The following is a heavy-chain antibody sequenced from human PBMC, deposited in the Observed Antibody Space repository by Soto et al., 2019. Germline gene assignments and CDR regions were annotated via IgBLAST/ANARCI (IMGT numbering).Heavy chain of an antibody. D-gene: IGHD5-12*01. V-gene: IGHV4-31*03. J-gene: IGHJ6*03. CDR3: ARVIGYLHTRDYYYMDV. Sequence: SETLSLTCTVSGGSISSGGYYWSWIRQHPGKGLEWIGYIYYSGSTYYNPSLKSRVTISVDTSKNQFSLKLSSVTAADTAVYYCARVIGYLHTRDYYYMDVWGKGTTVTVSS. CDR1: GGSISSGGYY. CDR2: IYYSGST.